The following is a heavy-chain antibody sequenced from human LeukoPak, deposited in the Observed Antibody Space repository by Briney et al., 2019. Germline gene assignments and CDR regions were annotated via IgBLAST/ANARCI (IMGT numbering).Heavy chain of an antibody. CDR2: IGTAGEI. J-gene: IGHJ2*01. Sequence: GGSLRLSCAASGFTFRSYDMHWVRPATGKGLEWVSGIGTAGEIYYPGSVKGRFTISRENAKNSLYLQMNSLRAGDTAVYYCARAAYSSTWYSRYFDLWGRGTLVIVSS. CDR1: GFTFRSYD. D-gene: IGHD6-13*01. V-gene: IGHV3-13*01. CDR3: ARAAYSSTWYSRYFDL.